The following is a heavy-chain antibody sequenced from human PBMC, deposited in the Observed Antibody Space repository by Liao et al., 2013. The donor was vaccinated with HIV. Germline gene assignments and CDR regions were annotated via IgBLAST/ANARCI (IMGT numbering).Heavy chain of an antibody. CDR2: IFYSGST. J-gene: IGHJ4*02. V-gene: IGHV4-59*01. CDR1: GASISTYY. CDR3: ARGGDGSSWFGAYYFDF. Sequence: QVQLQESGPGLVKPSETLSLTCSVSGASISTYYWSWIRQPPGKGLEWIGYIFYSGSTNYNPSLKSRVTISLDTSKNHLSLRLNSVTAADTAVYYCARGGDGSSWFGAYYFDFWGQGVPVTVSA. D-gene: IGHD6-13*01.